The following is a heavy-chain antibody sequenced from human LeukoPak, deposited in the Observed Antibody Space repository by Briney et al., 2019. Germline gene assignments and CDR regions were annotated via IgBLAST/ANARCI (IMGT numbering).Heavy chain of an antibody. CDR1: GFTFNDYA. V-gene: IGHV3-30-3*01. J-gene: IGHJ4*02. CDR3: ARDSRAPFDY. D-gene: IGHD1-26*01. CDR2: ISYDGYDK. Sequence: GGSLRLSCAASGFTFNDYAMYWVRQTPGKGLEWVALISYDGYDKSYADSVRGRFTISRDNSKNTLYLQMDSLRSEDTAVYYCARDSRAPFDYWGQGTLVTVSS.